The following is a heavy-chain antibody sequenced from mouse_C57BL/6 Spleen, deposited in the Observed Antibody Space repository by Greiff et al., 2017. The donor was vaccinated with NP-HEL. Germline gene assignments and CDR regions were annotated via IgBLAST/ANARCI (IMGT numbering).Heavy chain of an antibody. D-gene: IGHD2-4*01. CDR3: ANIYYDYDFYYFDY. J-gene: IGHJ2*01. CDR1: GYTFTSYG. Sequence: QVQLKQSGAELARPGASVKLSCKASGYTFTSYGISWVKQRTGQGLEWIGEIYPRSGNTYYNEKFKGKATLTADKSSSTAYMELRSLTSEDSAVYFCANIYYDYDFYYFDYWGQGTTLTVSS. CDR2: IYPRSGNT. V-gene: IGHV1-81*01.